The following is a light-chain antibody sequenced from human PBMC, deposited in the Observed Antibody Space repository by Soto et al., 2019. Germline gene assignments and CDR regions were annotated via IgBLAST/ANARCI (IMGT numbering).Light chain of an antibody. Sequence: QSVLTQPASVSGSPGQSITISCTGTSSDVGGYNYVSWYQQHPGKAPKLMIYDVSNRPSGVSNRFSGSKSDNTASLTISGLQAEDESDYYCSSYTSISTLSVFGTGTKVTVL. J-gene: IGLJ1*01. CDR1: SSDVGGYNY. CDR3: SSYTSISTLSV. CDR2: DVS. V-gene: IGLV2-14*01.